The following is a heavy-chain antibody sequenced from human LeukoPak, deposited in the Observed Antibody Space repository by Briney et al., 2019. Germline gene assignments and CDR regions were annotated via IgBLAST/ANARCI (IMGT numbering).Heavy chain of an antibody. D-gene: IGHD2-8*02. J-gene: IGHJ4*02. CDR3: ARSGVDHGGVGGYFDY. Sequence: SETLSLTCAVYSGSFSGFYWSWIRQPPGKGLGWIGEISHSGRTNYKPSLKSRVTISVDTSRNQFSLKLTSVTAADTAMYYCARSGVDHGGVGGYFDYWGQGTLVTVSS. CDR2: ISHSGRT. V-gene: IGHV4-34*01. CDR1: SGSFSGFY.